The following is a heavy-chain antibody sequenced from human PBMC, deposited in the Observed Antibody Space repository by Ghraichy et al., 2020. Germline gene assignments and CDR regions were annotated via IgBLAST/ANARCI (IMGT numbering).Heavy chain of an antibody. Sequence: GESLNISCAASGFTFSSYWMSWVRQAPGKGLEWVANIKQDGSEKYYVDSVKGRFTISRDNAKNLLYLQMNSLRAEDTAVYYCAKYSSSWYLPFDYWGQGTLVTVSS. CDR1: GFTFSSYW. J-gene: IGHJ4*02. V-gene: IGHV3-7*01. CDR2: IKQDGSEK. CDR3: AKYSSSWYLPFDY. D-gene: IGHD6-13*01.